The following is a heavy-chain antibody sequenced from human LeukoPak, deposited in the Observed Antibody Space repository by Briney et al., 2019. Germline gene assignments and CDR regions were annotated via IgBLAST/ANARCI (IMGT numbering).Heavy chain of an antibody. Sequence: PSETLSLTCTVSVGSISGSSYFWGWIRQPPGKGLEWIGSIYYSGSTYYNPSLKSRVTISVDMSKNQFSLKLNSVTAADTAVYYCGRQAAAGAGGDYWDQGTLVTVSS. D-gene: IGHD6-13*01. V-gene: IGHV4-39*01. CDR1: VGSISGSSYF. J-gene: IGHJ4*02. CDR2: IYYSGST. CDR3: GRQAAAGAGGDY.